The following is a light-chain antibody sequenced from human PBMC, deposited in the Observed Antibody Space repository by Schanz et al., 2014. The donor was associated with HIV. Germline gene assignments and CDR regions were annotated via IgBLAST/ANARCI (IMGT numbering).Light chain of an antibody. Sequence: EIVLTQSPGSLSLSPGGRATLSCGASQRLSSSYLAWYQQKRDQPPRLVIYATSTRAAGIPDRFSGTGSGTDFTLTISSLEPEDFAVYYCQQYETSPLTFGGGTKVEIK. J-gene: IGKJ4*01. CDR2: ATS. CDR1: QRLSSSY. V-gene: IGKV3-20*01. CDR3: QQYETSPLT.